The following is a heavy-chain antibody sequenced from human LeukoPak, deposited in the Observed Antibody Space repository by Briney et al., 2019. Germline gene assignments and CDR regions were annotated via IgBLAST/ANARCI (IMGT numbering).Heavy chain of an antibody. D-gene: IGHD2-21*02. CDR3: ARFQDCGGDCPFDY. Sequence: GGSLRLSCAASGFTFSSYAMSWVRHGPGKGLEGLKWVSSISGRGDRTYYADSVKGRFTISRGNSKNTLYLQMNSLRAEDTAIYYCARFQDCGGDCPFDYWGQGTLVTVSS. CDR1: GFTFSSYA. V-gene: IGHV3-23*01. CDR2: ISGRGDRT. J-gene: IGHJ4*02.